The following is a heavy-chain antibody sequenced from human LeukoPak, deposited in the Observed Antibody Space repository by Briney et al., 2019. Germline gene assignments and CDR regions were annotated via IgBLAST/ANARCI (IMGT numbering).Heavy chain of an antibody. CDR3: ATVSGGGWFDP. V-gene: IGHV3-30*03. Sequence: GGSLRLSCAASGFTFSNYGMHWVRQAPGKGLEWVAVISYDGSNKYYADSVKGRFTISRDNSKNTLYLQMNSLRAEDTAVYYCATVSGGGWFDPWGQGTLVTVSS. J-gene: IGHJ5*02. D-gene: IGHD3-3*01. CDR1: GFTFSNYG. CDR2: ISYDGSNK.